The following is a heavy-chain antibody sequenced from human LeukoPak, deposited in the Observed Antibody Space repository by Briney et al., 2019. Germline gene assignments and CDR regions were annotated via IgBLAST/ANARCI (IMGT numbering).Heavy chain of an antibody. J-gene: IGHJ3*02. V-gene: IGHV3-7*01. D-gene: IGHD2-2*01. CDR2: IKQDGSYK. CDR3: AREDVVGVLVAVDDAFDI. Sequence: GGSLRLSCEASGFTFSSYWMSWVRQAPGKGLEWVANIKQDGSYKYYVDSVKGRFTISRDNAKNSLYLQMNSLRVEDTAVYYCAREDVVGVLVAVDDAFDIWGQGTMVTVSS. CDR1: GFTFSSYW.